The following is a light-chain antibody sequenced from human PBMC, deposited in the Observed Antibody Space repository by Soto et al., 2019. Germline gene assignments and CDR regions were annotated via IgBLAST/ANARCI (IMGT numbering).Light chain of an antibody. CDR1: QSITNR. Sequence: DIQMTQSPSTVSASVGDRVTITCRASQSITNRLAWYQQRPGKAPKVLIYDASSLESGVPSRFSGSGSGTEFIFTISSLQPDDFATYCCQHYGGMWAFGQGTKVDIK. CDR3: QHYGGMWA. J-gene: IGKJ1*01. CDR2: DAS. V-gene: IGKV1-5*01.